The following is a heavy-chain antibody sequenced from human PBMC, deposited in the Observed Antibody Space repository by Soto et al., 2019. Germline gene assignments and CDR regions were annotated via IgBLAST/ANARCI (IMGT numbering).Heavy chain of an antibody. CDR3: TRIEKGSATYT. J-gene: IGHJ5*02. D-gene: IGHD3-10*01. CDR1: GFSHSNTRMG. CDR2: IFSNDEK. V-gene: IGHV2-26*01. Sequence: QVTLKESGPVLVKPTETLTLTCTVSGFSHSNTRMGVSWIRQPPGKALEWLAHIFSNDEKSYSTSLKSRLTISKDNSKSQVVLSMTNMDPVDTATYYCTRIEKGSATYTWGQGTLVTVSS.